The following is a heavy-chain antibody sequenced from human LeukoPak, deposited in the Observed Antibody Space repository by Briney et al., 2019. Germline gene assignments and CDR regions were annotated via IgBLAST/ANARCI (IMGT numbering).Heavy chain of an antibody. Sequence: ASVKVSCKASGYTFTTYRIHWVRQAPGQGLEWMGMIFPTDGSTSYAQKFQGRVTMTTDTSTSAVYMELSSLRFDDTAVYYCARGGSVSRYFDWLFHNWGQGTLVTVSS. CDR2: IFPTDGST. D-gene: IGHD3-9*01. V-gene: IGHV1-46*01. J-gene: IGHJ4*02. CDR3: ARGGSVSRYFDWLFHN. CDR1: GYTFTTYR.